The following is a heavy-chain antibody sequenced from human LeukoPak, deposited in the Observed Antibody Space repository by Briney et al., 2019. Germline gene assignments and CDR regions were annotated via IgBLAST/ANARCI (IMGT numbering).Heavy chain of an antibody. CDR3: ARDNYGDYALDY. CDR2: IYTSGST. D-gene: IGHD4-17*01. CDR1: GGSISSGSYY. Sequence: PSQTLSLTCTVSGGSISSGSYYWSWIRQPAGKGLEWIGRIYTSGSTNYNPSLKSRVTISVDTSKNQFSLKLSSVTAADTAVYYCARDNYGDYALDYWGQGTLVTVSS. V-gene: IGHV4-61*02. J-gene: IGHJ4*02.